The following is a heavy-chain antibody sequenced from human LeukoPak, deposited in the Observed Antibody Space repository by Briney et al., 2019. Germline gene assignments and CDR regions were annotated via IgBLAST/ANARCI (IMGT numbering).Heavy chain of an antibody. J-gene: IGHJ4*02. Sequence: GASVKVSCKTSGYTFTSYDINWVRQATGQGLEWMGWMNPNSGNTGYAQKFQGRVTMTRNTSISTAYMELSSLRSEDTAVHFCTRGVMKGSGKTFDYWGQGTLVTVSS. D-gene: IGHD3-10*01. CDR3: TRGVMKGSGKTFDY. CDR1: GYTFTSYD. CDR2: MNPNSGNT. V-gene: IGHV1-8*01.